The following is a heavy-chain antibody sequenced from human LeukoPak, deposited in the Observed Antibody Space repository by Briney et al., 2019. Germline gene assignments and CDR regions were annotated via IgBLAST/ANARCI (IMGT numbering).Heavy chain of an antibody. V-gene: IGHV4-31*03. CDR2: IYYSGST. CDR1: GGSISSVGYY. J-gene: IGHJ4*02. Sequence: PSQTLSLTCTVSGGSISSVGYYWSWIRQHPGEGLEWIGYIYYSGSTYYNPSLKSRVTISVDTSKNQFSLKLSSVTAADTAVYYCARAEYCSSTSCYTSEGPYDYWGQGTLVTVSS. D-gene: IGHD2-2*02. CDR3: ARAEYCSSTSCYTSEGPYDY.